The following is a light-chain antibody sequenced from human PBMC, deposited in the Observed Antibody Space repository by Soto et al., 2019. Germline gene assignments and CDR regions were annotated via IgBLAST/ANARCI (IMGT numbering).Light chain of an antibody. Sequence: EIVMTQSPATLSVSPGDRATLSCRASQTINNNLAWYQQKPGQAPRLLIYGASARATGIPARFSGSGSGTEFTLTISSLQSEDFAVYYCQQYDNWPPLTFGGGTKVEIK. CDR2: GAS. CDR1: QTINNN. V-gene: IGKV3-15*01. CDR3: QQYDNWPPLT. J-gene: IGKJ4*01.